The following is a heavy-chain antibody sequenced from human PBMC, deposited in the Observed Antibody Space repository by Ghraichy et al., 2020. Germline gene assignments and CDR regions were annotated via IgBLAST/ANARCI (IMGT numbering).Heavy chain of an antibody. CDR3: ARSDYGDHSWVDS. D-gene: IGHD4/OR15-4a*01. CDR2: IRLDGSNE. V-gene: IGHV3-30*02. Sequence: GGSLRLSCVVSGFIFNTFGMHWVRQAPGKGLEWVAFIRLDGSNEYYADSVKGRFTVSRDENTLFLQMNNLRGEDTAVYFCARSDYGDHSWVDSWGQGTLGTVSS. J-gene: IGHJ4*02. CDR1: GFIFNTFG.